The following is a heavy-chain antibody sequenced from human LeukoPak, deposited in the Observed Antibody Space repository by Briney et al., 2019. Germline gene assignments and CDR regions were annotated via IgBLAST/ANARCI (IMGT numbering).Heavy chain of an antibody. CDR1: GFSFSRYW. J-gene: IGHJ4*02. D-gene: IGHD3-3*01. V-gene: IGHV3-7*01. CDR2: IKGDESDD. CDR3: ARVADYDFLSGYYSPFDH. Sequence: GGSLRLSCAASGFSFSRYWMTWVRQAPGKGLEWVANIKGDESDDHYVASVRGRFTISRDDAKRSLYLQMNNLRAEDTGVYYCARVADYDFLSGYYSPFDHWGQGVLVIVSS.